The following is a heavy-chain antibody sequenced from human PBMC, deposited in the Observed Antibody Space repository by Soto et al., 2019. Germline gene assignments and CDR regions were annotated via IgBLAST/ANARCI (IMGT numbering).Heavy chain of an antibody. CDR3: ARVHPYYDILTGYYRGQGWFDP. Sequence: TSETLCLTCTVAGGSIRSYYGSWIRQPPGKGLEWIGYIYYSGSTNYNPSLKSRVTISVDTSKNQFSLKLSSVTAADTAVYYCARVHPYYDILTGYYRGQGWFDPWGQGTLVTVSS. V-gene: IGHV4-59*01. CDR2: IYYSGST. CDR1: GGSIRSYY. D-gene: IGHD3-9*01. J-gene: IGHJ5*02.